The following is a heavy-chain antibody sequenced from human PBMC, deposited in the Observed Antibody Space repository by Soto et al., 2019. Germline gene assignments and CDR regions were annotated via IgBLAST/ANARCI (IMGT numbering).Heavy chain of an antibody. CDR1: GYSFTSYW. CDR3: ARHSPHRLDDDYGDRENYYYYYGIDV. V-gene: IGHV5-51*01. Sequence: EVQLLQSGAEVKKPGESLKISCKGSGYSFTSYWIGWVRQMPGKGLEWMGIIYPGDSDTRYSPSFQGQVTISADKSISTAYLQWSSLKASDTAMYYCARHSPHRLDDDYGDRENYYYYYGIDVWGQGTTVTVSS. J-gene: IGHJ6*01. CDR2: IYPGDSDT. D-gene: IGHD4-17*01.